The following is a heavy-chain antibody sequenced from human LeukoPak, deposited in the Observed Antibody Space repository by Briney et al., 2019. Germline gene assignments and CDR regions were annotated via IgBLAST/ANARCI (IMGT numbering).Heavy chain of an antibody. CDR2: IDSDGSTT. D-gene: IGHD6-19*01. Sequence: GRSLRLSCAASGFTFSSHWMHWVRQVPGEGLVWVSSIDSDGSTTNYADSVKGRCTISRDNAKNTLYLQMNGLSAEDTAVYYCARSHGSGWSYGMDVWGQGTTVTVSS. CDR1: GFTFSSHW. J-gene: IGHJ6*02. CDR3: ARSHGSGWSYGMDV. V-gene: IGHV3-74*01.